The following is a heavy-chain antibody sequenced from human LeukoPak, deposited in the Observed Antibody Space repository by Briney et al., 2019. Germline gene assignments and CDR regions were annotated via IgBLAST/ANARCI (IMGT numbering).Heavy chain of an antibody. D-gene: IGHD3-22*01. CDR1: GGSISSSGSF. J-gene: IGHJ4*02. CDR3: ARHASSSDSTASYYSFDY. V-gene: IGHV4-39*01. Sequence: SETLSLTCTVSGGSISSSGSFWDWIRQPPGKGLERIGTVHYGGSTYYNPSLKSRVIIAVDTSKNQFSLRLTSVTAADTAVFYCARHASSSDSTASYYSFDYWGQGTLVTVSS. CDR2: VHYGGST.